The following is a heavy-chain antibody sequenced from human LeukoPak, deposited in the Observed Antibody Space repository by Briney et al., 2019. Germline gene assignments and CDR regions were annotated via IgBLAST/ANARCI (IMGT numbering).Heavy chain of an antibody. CDR1: GFTFSNYG. D-gene: IGHD2-15*01. V-gene: IGHV3-33*01. CDR2: IWYDGSNK. J-gene: IGHJ4*02. CDR3: ARDSLLGQLDY. Sequence: GGSLRLSCAASGFTFSNYGMHWVRQAPGKGLEWVAVIWYDGSNKYYADSVKGRFTISRDDFKNTLYLQMNSLRAEDTAVYYCARDSLLGQLDYWGQGTLVTVSS.